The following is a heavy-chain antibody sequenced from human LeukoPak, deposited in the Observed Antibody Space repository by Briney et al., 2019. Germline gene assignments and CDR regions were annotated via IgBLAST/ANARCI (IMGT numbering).Heavy chain of an antibody. V-gene: IGHV1-69*05. CDR3: ATAHYFASGTYYNGNWFDP. Sequence: ASVKVSCKASGGTFSSYAISWVRQAPGQGLEWIGEIIPISGTANYAQKFQGRVTITTDESTSTAYMELSSLRSEDTAVYYCATAHYFASGTYYNGNWFDPWGQGTLVTVSS. J-gene: IGHJ5*02. CDR1: GGTFSSYA. D-gene: IGHD3-10*01. CDR2: IIPISGTA.